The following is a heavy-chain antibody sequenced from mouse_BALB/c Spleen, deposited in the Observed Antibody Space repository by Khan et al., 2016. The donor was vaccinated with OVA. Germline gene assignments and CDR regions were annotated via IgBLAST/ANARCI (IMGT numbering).Heavy chain of an antibody. CDR2: INPDNAGT. CDR3: AREASGWDFSFPY. J-gene: IGHJ3*01. Sequence: VQLQQPGPELVEPGASVKMSCKASGYTFTNYVIHWVKQKPGQGLEWIGYINPDNAGTRYNEKFKGKATLTSDISSTTAYMEFSNLTSEDSAVYFCAREASGWDFSFPYWGQGTLVTVSA. V-gene: IGHV1S136*01. D-gene: IGHD4-1*01. CDR1: GYTFTNYV.